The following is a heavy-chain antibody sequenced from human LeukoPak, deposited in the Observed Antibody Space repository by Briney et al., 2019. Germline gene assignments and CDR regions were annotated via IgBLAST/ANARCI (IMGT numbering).Heavy chain of an antibody. CDR1: GFTVSSNY. CDR3: AKSLYYDSSGYAYFDY. Sequence: GGSLRLSCAASGFTVSSNYMSWVRQAPGKGLEWVSAISGSGGSTYYADSVKGRFTISRDNSKNTLYLQMNSLRAEDTAVYYCAKSLYYDSSGYAYFDYWGQGTLVTVSS. J-gene: IGHJ4*02. D-gene: IGHD3-22*01. CDR2: ISGSGGST. V-gene: IGHV3-23*01.